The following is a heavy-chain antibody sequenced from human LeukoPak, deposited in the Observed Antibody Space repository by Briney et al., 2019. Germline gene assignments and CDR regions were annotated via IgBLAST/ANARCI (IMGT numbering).Heavy chain of an antibody. CDR3: ARDPYSSSSEYYFDY. CDR1: GFTFSSYW. V-gene: IGHV3-7*01. D-gene: IGHD6-6*01. J-gene: IGHJ4*02. Sequence: PGGSLRLSCAASGFTFSSYWMSWVRQAPGKGLEWVANIKQDGSEKYYVDSVKGRFTISRDNAKNSLYLQMNSLRAEDTAVYYCARDPYSSSSEYYFDYWGQGTLVTVSS. CDR2: IKQDGSEK.